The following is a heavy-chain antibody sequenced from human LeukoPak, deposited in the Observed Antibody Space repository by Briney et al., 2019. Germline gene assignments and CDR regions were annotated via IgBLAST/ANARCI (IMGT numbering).Heavy chain of an antibody. Sequence: GGSLRLSCAASGFTFSSYAMSWVRQAPGKGLEWVSAISGSGGSTYYADSVKGRFTISRDNSKNTLYLQMNSLRAEDTAVYYCAKLGAYYGSGSPRFDPWGQGTLVTVSS. CDR2: ISGSGGST. J-gene: IGHJ5*02. CDR3: AKLGAYYGSGSPRFDP. V-gene: IGHV3-23*01. D-gene: IGHD3-10*01. CDR1: GFTFSSYA.